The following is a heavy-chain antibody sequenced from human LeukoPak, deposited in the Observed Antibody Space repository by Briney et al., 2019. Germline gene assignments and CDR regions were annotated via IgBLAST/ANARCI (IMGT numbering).Heavy chain of an antibody. Sequence: SETLSLTCNVSGDSISAYSWSWIRQPPGRGLEWIGFIYYSGSTNYNPSLESRVTISMDTSKTWFSLNLSSVTAADTAVYYCARGLSSGYYYYYYYMDVWGKGTTVTISS. CDR2: IYYSGST. J-gene: IGHJ6*03. D-gene: IGHD3-22*01. V-gene: IGHV4-59*01. CDR1: GDSISAYS. CDR3: ARGLSSGYYYYYYYMDV.